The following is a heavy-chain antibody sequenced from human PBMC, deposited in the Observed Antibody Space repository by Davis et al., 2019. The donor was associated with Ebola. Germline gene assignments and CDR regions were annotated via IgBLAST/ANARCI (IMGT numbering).Heavy chain of an antibody. D-gene: IGHD3-9*01. V-gene: IGHV3-23*01. J-gene: IGHJ6*02. Sequence: GSLRLSCAASGFTFSSYAMSWVRQAPGKGLEWVSAISGSGGSTYYADSVKGRFTISRDNSKNTLYLQMNSLRAEDTAVYYCAREITYYDILTGYLPYGMDVWGQGTTVTVSS. CDR2: ISGSGGST. CDR3: AREITYYDILTGYLPYGMDV. CDR1: GFTFSSYA.